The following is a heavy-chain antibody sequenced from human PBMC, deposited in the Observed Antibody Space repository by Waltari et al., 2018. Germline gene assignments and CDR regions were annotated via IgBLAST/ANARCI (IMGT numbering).Heavy chain of an antibody. CDR1: GCSISSGGYY. D-gene: IGHD3-10*01. V-gene: IGHV4-31*03. CDR2: IYYSGST. Sequence: QVQLQESGPGLVKPSQTLSLTCTVSGCSISSGGYYWSWIRPHPGKGLEWIGYIYYSGSTYYNPSLKSRVTISVDTSKNQFSLKLSSVTAADTAVYYCARGSMVRGVIGWRYYYYMDVWGKGTTVTVSS. CDR3: ARGSMVRGVIGWRYYYYMDV. J-gene: IGHJ6*03.